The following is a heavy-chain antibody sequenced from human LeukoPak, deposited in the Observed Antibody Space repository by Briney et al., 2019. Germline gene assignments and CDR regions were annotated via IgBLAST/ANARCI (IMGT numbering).Heavy chain of an antibody. J-gene: IGHJ5*02. CDR2: IYSGGST. CDR1: GFTVSSNY. CDR3: AKESTYYYGSGSLNWFDP. V-gene: IGHV3-53*01. Sequence: GGSLRLSCAASGFTVSSNYMSWVRQAPGKGLEWVSVIYSGGSTYYADSVKGRFTISRDNSKNTLYLQMNSLRAEDTAVYYCAKESTYYYGSGSLNWFDPWGQGTLVTVSS. D-gene: IGHD3-10*01.